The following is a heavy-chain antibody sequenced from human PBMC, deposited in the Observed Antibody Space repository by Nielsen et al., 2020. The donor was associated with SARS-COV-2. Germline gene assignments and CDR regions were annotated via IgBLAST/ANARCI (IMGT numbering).Heavy chain of an antibody. CDR2: ISSSSSYT. Sequence: GESLKISCAASGFTFSDYYMSWIRQAPGKGLEWVSYISSSSSYTNYADSVKGRFTISRDNAKNSLYLQMNSLRAEDTAVYYCASGYYESSGYQYYFDYWGQGTLVTVSS. D-gene: IGHD3-22*01. V-gene: IGHV3-11*03. CDR3: ASGYYESSGYQYYFDY. J-gene: IGHJ4*02. CDR1: GFTFSDYY.